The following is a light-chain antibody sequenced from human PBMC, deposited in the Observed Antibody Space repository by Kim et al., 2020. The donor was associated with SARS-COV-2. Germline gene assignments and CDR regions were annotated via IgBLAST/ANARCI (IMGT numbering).Light chain of an antibody. J-gene: IGLJ2*01. CDR2: DNN. V-gene: IGLV1-51*01. Sequence: QSMLTQPPSVSAAPGQKVTISCSGSSSNIGNNYVSWYQQLPGAAPKLLIYDNNKRPSGIPDRFSGSKSGTSATLGITGLQTGDEADYYCGTWDSSLTAVLFGGGTQLTVL. CDR1: SSNIGNNY. CDR3: GTWDSSLTAVL.